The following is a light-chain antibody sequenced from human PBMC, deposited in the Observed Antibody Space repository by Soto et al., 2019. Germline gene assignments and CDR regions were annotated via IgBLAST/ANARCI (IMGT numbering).Light chain of an antibody. Sequence: EIVLTQSPGTLSLSPEDRATLSCRASQSVSSSYLAWYQQKPGQAPRLLIYGASSRATGIPDRFSGSGSGTDFTLTISGLEPEDSAVYYCQQYGSSGTFGQGTKVDIK. CDR2: GAS. CDR1: QSVSSSY. V-gene: IGKV3-20*01. CDR3: QQYGSSGT. J-gene: IGKJ1*01.